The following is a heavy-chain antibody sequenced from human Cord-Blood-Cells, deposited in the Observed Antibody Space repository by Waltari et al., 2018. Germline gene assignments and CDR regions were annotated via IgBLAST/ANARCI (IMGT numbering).Heavy chain of an antibody. D-gene: IGHD3-3*01. V-gene: IGHV1-69*01. Sequence: QVQLVQSGAEVKKPGSSVKVSCKASGGTFSSYAISWVRKAPGQGLEWMGGIIPIFGTANYAQKFQGRVTITADESTSTAYMELSSLRSEDTAVYYCARVANYDFWSGYYYFDYWGQGTLVTVSS. CDR3: ARVANYDFWSGYYYFDY. J-gene: IGHJ4*02. CDR1: GGTFSSYA. CDR2: IIPIFGTA.